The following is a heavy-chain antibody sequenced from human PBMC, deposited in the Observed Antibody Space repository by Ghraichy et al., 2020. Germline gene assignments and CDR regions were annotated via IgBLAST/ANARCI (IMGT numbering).Heavy chain of an antibody. V-gene: IGHV4-34*01. D-gene: IGHD3-10*01. Sequence: SETLSLTCAVYGGSFSGYYWSWIRQPPGKGLEWIGEINHSGSTNYNPSLKSRVTISVDTSKNQFSLKLSSVTAADTAVYYCARGPRFYYYGSGTGGMDVWGQGTTVTVSS. J-gene: IGHJ6*02. CDR2: INHSGST. CDR3: ARGPRFYYYGSGTGGMDV. CDR1: GGSFSGYY.